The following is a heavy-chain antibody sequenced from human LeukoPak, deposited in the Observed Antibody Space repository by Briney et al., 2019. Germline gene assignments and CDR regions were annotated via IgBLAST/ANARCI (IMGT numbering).Heavy chain of an antibody. J-gene: IGHJ4*02. D-gene: IGHD2-21*01. CDR1: GYSITNGYF. V-gene: IGHV4-38-2*02. Sequence: SETLSLTCTVSGYSITNGYFWGWIRQPPGKGLEWIGSISHSGTTLHNPSLKSRVTISVDTSKNQFSLKLSSVTAADTAVYYCARDPHYSGDDYWGQGTLVTVSS. CDR3: ARDPHYSGDDY. CDR2: ISHSGTT.